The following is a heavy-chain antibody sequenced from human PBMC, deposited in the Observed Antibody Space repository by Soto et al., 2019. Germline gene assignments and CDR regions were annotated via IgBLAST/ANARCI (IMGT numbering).Heavy chain of an antibody. CDR2: IIPILGTA. CDR1: GGTFSSYA. CDR3: ARESRYCSGGSCYFLPGIDY. D-gene: IGHD2-15*01. V-gene: IGHV1-69*11. J-gene: IGHJ4*02. Sequence: QVQLVQSGAEVKKPGSSVKVSCKASGGTFSSYAISWVRQAPGQGLEWMGGIIPILGTANYAQKFQGRVTITADESTSTAYMERSSLRSEDTAVYYCARESRYCSGGSCYFLPGIDYWGQGTLVTVSS.